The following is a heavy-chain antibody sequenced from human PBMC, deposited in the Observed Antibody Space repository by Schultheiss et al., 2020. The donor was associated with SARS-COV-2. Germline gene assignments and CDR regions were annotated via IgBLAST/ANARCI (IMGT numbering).Heavy chain of an antibody. CDR3: ARDQRCSGGSCFSANFDY. J-gene: IGHJ4*02. Sequence: GSLRLSCAASGGSISSYYWSWIRQPPGKGLEWIGEINHSGSTNYNPSLKSRVTISVDTSKNQFSLKLSSVTAADTAVYYCARDQRCSGGSCFSANFDYWGQGTLVTVSS. CDR2: INHSGST. CDR1: GGSISSYY. V-gene: IGHV4-34*01. D-gene: IGHD2-15*01.